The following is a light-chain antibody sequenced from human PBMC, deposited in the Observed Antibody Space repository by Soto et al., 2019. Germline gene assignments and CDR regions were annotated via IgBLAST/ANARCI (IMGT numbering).Light chain of an antibody. CDR3: QQYGSSPWT. V-gene: IGKV3-20*01. Sequence: ETVMTQSPATLSVSPGERATLSCRASQSVGTSYLAWYQQKPGQAPRLLIYGASSRATGIPDRFSGSGSGTDFTLTISRLEPEDFAVYYCQQYGSSPWTFGQGTKVDIK. CDR1: QSVGTSY. CDR2: GAS. J-gene: IGKJ1*01.